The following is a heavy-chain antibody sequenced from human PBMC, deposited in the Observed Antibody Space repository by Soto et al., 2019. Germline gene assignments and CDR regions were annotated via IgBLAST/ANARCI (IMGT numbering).Heavy chain of an antibody. CDR3: ARLHGYCISSSCHGHYAMDV. Sequence: SETLSLTCSVSSASISSSSYTWGWIRQPPGKGLEWIGSIYYSGTTYYNPSLNSRVTVSVDTSKNQFSLKVTSVTAADTAVYYCARLHGYCISSSCHGHYAMDVWGQGTTVTV. J-gene: IGHJ6*02. D-gene: IGHD2-2*01. CDR2: IYYSGTT. CDR1: SASISSSSYT. V-gene: IGHV4-39*01.